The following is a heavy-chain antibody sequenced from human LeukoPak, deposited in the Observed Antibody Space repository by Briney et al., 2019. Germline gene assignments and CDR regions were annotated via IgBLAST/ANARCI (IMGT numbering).Heavy chain of an antibody. D-gene: IGHD2-21*02. CDR3: AKHRRSTLVTAYFDS. V-gene: IGHV3-9*01. Sequence: GGSLRLSCAASGFTFDDHAIHWVRQAPGKGLEWVSGINWNSGSIGYADSVKGRFTISRDNAKNSLYLQMNSLRVDDAAIYYCAKHRRSTLVTAYFDSWGQGTLVTVSS. J-gene: IGHJ4*02. CDR1: GFTFDDHA. CDR2: INWNSGSI.